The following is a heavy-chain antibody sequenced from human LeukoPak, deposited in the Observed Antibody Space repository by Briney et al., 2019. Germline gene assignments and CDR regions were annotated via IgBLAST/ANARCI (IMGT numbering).Heavy chain of an antibody. Sequence: SETLSLTCTVSGGPISSYYWSWIRQPPGKGLEWIGYIYYSGSTNYNPSLKSRVTISVDTSKNQFSLKLSSVTAADTAVYYCARKENVYYYFDYWGQGTLVTVSS. CDR2: IYYSGST. J-gene: IGHJ4*02. CDR3: ARKENVYYYFDY. V-gene: IGHV4-59*01. CDR1: GGPISSYY. D-gene: IGHD3-10*01.